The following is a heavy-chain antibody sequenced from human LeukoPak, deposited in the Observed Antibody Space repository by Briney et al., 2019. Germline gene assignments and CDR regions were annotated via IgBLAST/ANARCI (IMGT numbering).Heavy chain of an antibody. J-gene: IGHJ4*02. Sequence: PSETLSLTCTVSGGSISSYYWSWIRQPPGKGLEWIGYIYYSGSTNYNPSLKSRVTISVDTSKNQFSLKLGSVTAADTAVYYCARNNVLLWFGELTCYFDYWGQGTLVTVSS. CDR3: ARNNVLLWFGELTCYFDY. CDR2: IYYSGST. D-gene: IGHD3-10*01. V-gene: IGHV4-59*01. CDR1: GGSISSYY.